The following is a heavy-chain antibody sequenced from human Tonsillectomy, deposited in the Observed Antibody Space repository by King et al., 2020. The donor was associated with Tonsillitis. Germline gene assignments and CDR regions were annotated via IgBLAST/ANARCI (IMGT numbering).Heavy chain of an antibody. D-gene: IGHD5-24*01. V-gene: IGHV5-51*01. J-gene: IGHJ3*02. Sequence: QLVQSGAEVKKSGESLKISCKGSGYNFTNYWLGWVRQMPGKGLEWMGIIYPGDSDTRYSTSFQGQVTISSEQSISTAYLQWSSLKASDTAMYYCSRHMAISVAFDIWGPGTMVTVSS. CDR1: GYNFTNYW. CDR3: SRHMAISVAFDI. CDR2: IYPGDSDT.